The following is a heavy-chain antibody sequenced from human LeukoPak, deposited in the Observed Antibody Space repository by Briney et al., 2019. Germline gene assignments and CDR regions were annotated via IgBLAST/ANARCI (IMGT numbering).Heavy chain of an antibody. CDR3: ARGRVEMATIDFDY. D-gene: IGHD5-24*01. J-gene: IGHJ4*02. CDR2: IYYSGST. V-gene: IGHV4-59*08. CDR1: GGSISSYY. Sequence: MASETLSLTCTVSGGSISSYYWSWIRQPPGKGLEWIGYIYYSGSTNYNPSLKSRVTISVDTSKNQFSLKLSSVTAADTAMYYCARGRVEMATIDFDYWGQGTLVTVSS.